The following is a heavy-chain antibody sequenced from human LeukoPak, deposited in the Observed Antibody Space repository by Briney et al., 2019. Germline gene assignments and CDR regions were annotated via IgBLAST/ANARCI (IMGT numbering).Heavy chain of an antibody. CDR1: GGSFSGYY. V-gene: IGHV4-34*01. J-gene: IGHJ4*02. CDR2: INHNGST. CDR3: ARGEDIVVVPAAMLKRGASCYDY. D-gene: IGHD2-2*01. Sequence: SETLSLTCAVYGGSFSGYYWSWIRQPPGKGLEWIGEINHNGSTNYNPSLKSRVTISVDTSKNQFSLKLSSVTAADTAVYYCARGEDIVVVPAAMLKRGASCYDYWGQGTLVTVSS.